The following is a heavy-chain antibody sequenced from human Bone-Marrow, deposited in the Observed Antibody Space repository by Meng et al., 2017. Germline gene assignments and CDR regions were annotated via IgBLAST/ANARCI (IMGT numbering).Heavy chain of an antibody. D-gene: IGHD4/OR15-4a*01. Sequence: QVQLVQSWAEVKKPGASVKVSCKASGYTFTSYYMHWVRQAPGQGLEWMGIINPSGGSTSYAQKFQGRVTMTRDTSTSTVYMELSSLRSEDTAVYYCARDRNSGEHTEYNWFDPWGQGTLVTVSS. CDR2: INPSGGST. V-gene: IGHV1-46*01. CDR3: ARDRNSGEHTEYNWFDP. CDR1: GYTFTSYY. J-gene: IGHJ5*02.